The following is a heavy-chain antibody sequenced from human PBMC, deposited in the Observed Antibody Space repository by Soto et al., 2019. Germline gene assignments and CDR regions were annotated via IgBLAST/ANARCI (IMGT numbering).Heavy chain of an antibody. CDR1: GYTFSSYG. V-gene: IGHV1-18*01. J-gene: IGHJ4*02. Sequence: GASVKVSCKASGYTFSSYGVSWVRQAPGQGLEWMGWISPYNGNTNSAQKLQGRVTMTTDTSTSTAYMELRSLRSDDTAVYYCTRSGSGGYYSDYWGQGTQVTVSS. D-gene: IGHD3-22*01. CDR2: ISPYNGNT. CDR3: TRSGSGGYYSDY.